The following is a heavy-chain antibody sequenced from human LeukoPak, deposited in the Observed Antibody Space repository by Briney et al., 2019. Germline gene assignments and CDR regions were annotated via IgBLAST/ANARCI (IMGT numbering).Heavy chain of an antibody. CDR3: ARARWDPESYGSGSYYNYIFDY. D-gene: IGHD3-10*01. CDR2: IYYSGST. CDR1: GGSISSYY. V-gene: IGHV4-59*01. J-gene: IGHJ4*02. Sequence: PSETLSLTCTVSGGSISSYYWSWIRQPPGKGLEWIGYIYYSGSTNYNPSLKSRVTISVDTSKNQFSLKLSSVTAADTAVYYCARARWDPESYGSGSYYNYIFDYWGQGTLVTVSS.